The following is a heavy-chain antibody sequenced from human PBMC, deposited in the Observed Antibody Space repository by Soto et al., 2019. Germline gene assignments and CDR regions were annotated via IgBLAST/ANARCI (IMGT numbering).Heavy chain of an antibody. CDR1: GYSFTSYW. CDR3: ARLESIAAAVTLGRVQISDDFDY. V-gene: IGHV5-51*01. J-gene: IGHJ4*02. Sequence: EVQLVQSGAEVKKPGESLKISCKGSGYSFTSYWMGWVRQMPGKGLEWMGIIYPGDSDTSYSPSFQGQVTISAYKSISTAYLQWSSLKASDTAMYYCARLESIAAAVTLGRVQISDDFDYWGQGTLVTDSS. D-gene: IGHD6-13*01. CDR2: IYPGDSDT.